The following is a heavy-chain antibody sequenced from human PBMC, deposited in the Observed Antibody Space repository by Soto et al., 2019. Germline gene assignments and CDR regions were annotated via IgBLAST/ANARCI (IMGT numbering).Heavy chain of an antibody. CDR3: ARHWIAGSSIP. J-gene: IGHJ5*02. D-gene: IGHD2-21*01. CDR1: GDSISSSSQY. V-gene: IGHV4-39*01. CDR2: IHYSGTS. Sequence: QVQLQESGPGLVKPSETLSLTCSVSGDSISSSSQYWGWIRQPPGKGLEWIGSIHYSGTSYYNPSLKSRVTIFVDTSKNQLFLKLRSGTDADTAVYYCARHWIAGSSIPWGQGTLVTVSS.